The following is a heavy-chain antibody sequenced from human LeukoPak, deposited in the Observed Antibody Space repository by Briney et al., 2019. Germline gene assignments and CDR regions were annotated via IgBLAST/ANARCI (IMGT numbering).Heavy chain of an antibody. CDR3: ARVGPGLMAF. V-gene: IGHV3-74*01. J-gene: IGHJ1*01. D-gene: IGHD3-16*01. Sequence: GTSLRLSCTAPGFTFSSYAIHWIRQAPGKGLVWVSRINGDESSTSYADSVKGRFTISRDNARNTLYLRMSSLRVEDTAVYYCARVGPGLMAFWGQGTLVTASS. CDR1: GFTFSSYA. CDR2: INGDESST.